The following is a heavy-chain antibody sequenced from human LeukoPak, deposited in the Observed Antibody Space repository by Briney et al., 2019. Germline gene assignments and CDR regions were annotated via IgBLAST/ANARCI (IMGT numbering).Heavy chain of an antibody. J-gene: IGHJ6*02. Sequence: SETLSLTWTVSGYSISSGYYWGWIRQRPGKGLEWIGSIYHSGSTYYNPSLKSRVTISVDTSKNQFSLKLSSVTAADTAVYYCARVDMVYSSSWEAHYYYHYGMHVWGQGTTVTVSS. V-gene: IGHV4-38-2*02. CDR2: IYHSGST. D-gene: IGHD6-13*01. CDR3: ARVDMVYSSSWEAHYYYHYGMHV. CDR1: GYSISSGYY.